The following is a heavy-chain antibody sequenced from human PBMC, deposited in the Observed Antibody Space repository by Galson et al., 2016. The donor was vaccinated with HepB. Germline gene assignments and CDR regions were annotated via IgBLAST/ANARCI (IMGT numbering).Heavy chain of an antibody. Sequence: ETLSLTCTVSGDSISSYYWSWIRQPPGKGLEWIGYIYYSGSTNYNPSLKSRVTISVDTYKNQFSLKLSSVTAGDTAVYYCAREYPTTPGAFDIWGQGTMVTASS. V-gene: IGHV4-59*01. J-gene: IGHJ3*02. D-gene: IGHD1-26*01. CDR2: IYYSGST. CDR3: AREYPTTPGAFDI. CDR1: GDSISSYY.